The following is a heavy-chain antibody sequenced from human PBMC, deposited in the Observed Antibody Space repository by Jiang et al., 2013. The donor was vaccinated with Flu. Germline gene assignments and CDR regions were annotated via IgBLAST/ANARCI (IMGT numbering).Heavy chain of an antibody. J-gene: IGHJ4*02. CDR2: ISYDGSNK. CDR3: AREYYYDSSGYYGY. D-gene: IGHD3-22*01. CDR1: GFTFSSYG. Sequence: VQLLESGGGVVQPGRSLRLSCAASGFTFSSYGMHWVRQAPGKGLEWVAVISYDGSNKYYADSVKGRFTISRDNSKNTLYLQMNSLRAEDTAVYYCAREYYYDSSGYYGYWGQGTLVTVSS. V-gene: IGHV3-30*03.